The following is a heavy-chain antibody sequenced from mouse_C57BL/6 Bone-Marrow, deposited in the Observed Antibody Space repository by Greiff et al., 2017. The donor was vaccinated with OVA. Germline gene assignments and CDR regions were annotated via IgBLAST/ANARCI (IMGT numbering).Heavy chain of an antibody. D-gene: IGHD2-4*01. CDR3: ASDYPAWFAY. CDR2: IYPRSGNT. CDR1: GYTFTSYG. J-gene: IGHJ3*01. Sequence: QVQLKQSGAELARPGASVKLSCKASGYTFTSYGISWVKQSTGQGLEWIGEIYPRSGNTYYNEKFKGKATLTADKSSSTAYMELRSLTSEDSAVYFCASDYPAWFAYWGQGTLVTVSA. V-gene: IGHV1-81*01.